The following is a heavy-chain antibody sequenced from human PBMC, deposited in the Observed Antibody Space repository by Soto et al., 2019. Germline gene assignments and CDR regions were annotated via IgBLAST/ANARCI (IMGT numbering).Heavy chain of an antibody. V-gene: IGHV3-21*01. CDR2: ISGSGGYI. Sequence: WGSLRLSCEGSGFTFSSYSMSWFRQSAGKGLEWVSSISGSGGYIYYVDSVKGRFTISRDNAKNSLYLQMTSLRDEDTALYYCARDRQSTPWYAADYWGQGSLVTVSS. D-gene: IGHD6-13*01. CDR3: ARDRQSTPWYAADY. J-gene: IGHJ4*02. CDR1: GFTFSSYS.